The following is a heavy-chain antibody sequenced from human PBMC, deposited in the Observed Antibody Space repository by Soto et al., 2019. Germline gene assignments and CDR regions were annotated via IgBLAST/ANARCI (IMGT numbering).Heavy chain of an antibody. D-gene: IGHD2-8*02. CDR1: GFTFNNYA. V-gene: IGHV3-23*01. CDR3: VKDWTGDTCPCMDV. J-gene: IGHJ6*01. CDR2: ISGSDDST. Sequence: PGGSLRLSCAASGFTFNNYAMTWVRQAPGKGLEWVSTISGSDDSTYYAESVKGRLTISRDNSKNELYQQMSSLKTEDTALYYCVKDWTGDTCPCMDVWGQGTTVTVSS.